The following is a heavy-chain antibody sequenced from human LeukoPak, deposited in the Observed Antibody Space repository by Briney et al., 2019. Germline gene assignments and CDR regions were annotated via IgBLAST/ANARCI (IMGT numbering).Heavy chain of an antibody. CDR3: ARHEVAGYCSSTSCFPGGLDY. J-gene: IGHJ4*02. Sequence: GKSLKISCKGSGYSFTSYWIGWVRQMPGKGLEWMGIIYPDDSDTRYCPSFQGQVTISADKSISTAYLQWSSLKASDTAMYYCARHEVAGYCSSTSCFPGGLDYWGQGTLVTVSS. CDR1: GYSFTSYW. V-gene: IGHV5-51*01. D-gene: IGHD2-2*01. CDR2: IYPDDSDT.